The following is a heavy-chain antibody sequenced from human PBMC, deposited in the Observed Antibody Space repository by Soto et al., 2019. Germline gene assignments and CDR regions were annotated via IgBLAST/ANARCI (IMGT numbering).Heavy chain of an antibody. J-gene: IGHJ4*02. CDR1: GLTFTDAW. V-gene: IGHV3-15*04. D-gene: IGHD3-10*01. Sequence: EVQLVESGGGLVKPGGSLRLSCVVSGLTFTDAWMSWVRQAPGKGLEWVGRIGSKSDGGAADYAAPVKGRVSISRDDSKNTVYLQMSRLKSEDTAVYFCNTVSVRWYFDYWGQGTLVTVSS. CDR3: NTVSVRWYFDY. CDR2: IGSKSDGGAA.